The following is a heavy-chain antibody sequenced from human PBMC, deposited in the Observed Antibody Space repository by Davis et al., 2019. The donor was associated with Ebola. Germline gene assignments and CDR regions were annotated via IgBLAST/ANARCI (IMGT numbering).Heavy chain of an antibody. D-gene: IGHD3-9*01. CDR2: IKQDGSEK. Sequence: GESLKISCAASGFTFSSYWMSWVRQAPGKGLEWVANIKQDGSEKYYVDSVKGRFTISRDIAKNTLFLQMNRLTADDSAVYYCTRDFDWHDGSWGQGTLVTVSS. J-gene: IGHJ5*02. CDR3: TRDFDWHDGS. CDR1: GFTFSSYW. V-gene: IGHV3-7*01.